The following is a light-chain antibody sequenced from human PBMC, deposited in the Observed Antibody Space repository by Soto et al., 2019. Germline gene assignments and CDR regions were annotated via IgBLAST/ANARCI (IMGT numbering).Light chain of an antibody. J-gene: IGLJ2*01. CDR1: SSDIEIYNY. V-gene: IGLV2-11*01. CDR2: DVT. CDR3: CSFTDTYTLI. Sequence: QSVLTQPRSVSGSPGQSVSISCTGTSSDIEIYNYVSWYQHHPGKAPKLMIFDVTKRPSGVPDRFSGSKSGGTASLTISGLQAEDEADYYCCSFTDTYTLIFGGGTKVTVL.